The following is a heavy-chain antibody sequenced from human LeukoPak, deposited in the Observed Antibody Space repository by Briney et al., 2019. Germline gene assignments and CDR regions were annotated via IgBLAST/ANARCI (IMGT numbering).Heavy chain of an antibody. CDR1: GGSFSGYY. J-gene: IGHJ4*02. CDR2: INHSGST. CDR3: ALSHLSSGWANY. Sequence: SETLSLTCAVYGGSFSGYYWSWIRQPPGKGLEWIGEINHSGSTSYNPSLKSRVTISVDTSKNQFSLKLSSVTAADTAVYYCALSHLSSGWANYWGQGTLVTVSS. V-gene: IGHV4-34*01. D-gene: IGHD6-19*01.